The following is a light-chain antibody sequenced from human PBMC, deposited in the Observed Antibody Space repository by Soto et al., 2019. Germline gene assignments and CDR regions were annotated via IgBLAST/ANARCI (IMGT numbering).Light chain of an antibody. CDR2: DAS. Sequence: EIVLTQSPATLSLSPGERATLSCRASQSVNSYLAWYQQKPGQAPRLLIYDASNRATGIPARFSGSGSGTDFALSISSLKPEDFAVYYCQQRSNWPTFGQGTKLEIK. CDR3: QQRSNWPT. CDR1: QSVNSY. J-gene: IGKJ2*01. V-gene: IGKV3-11*01.